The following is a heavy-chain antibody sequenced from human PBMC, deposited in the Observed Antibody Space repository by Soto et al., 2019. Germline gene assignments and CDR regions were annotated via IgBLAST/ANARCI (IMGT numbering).Heavy chain of an antibody. CDR2: IIPIFGTS. Sequence: GGSGKVCCKASGGPFSSYAISLVRQAPGQGLEWMGGIIPIFGTSNYAQKFQGRVTITADKSTSTAYMELSSLRSEDTAVYYCASGYSSSWYYYYGMDVWGQGTTVTVSS. D-gene: IGHD6-13*01. CDR3: ASGYSSSWYYYYGMDV. V-gene: IGHV1-69*06. J-gene: IGHJ6*01. CDR1: GGPFSSYA.